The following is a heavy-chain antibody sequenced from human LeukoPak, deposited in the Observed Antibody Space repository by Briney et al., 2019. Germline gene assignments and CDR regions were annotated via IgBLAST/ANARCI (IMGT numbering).Heavy chain of an antibody. CDR2: ISGDGTIK. J-gene: IGHJ4*02. V-gene: IGHV3-74*03. CDR3: SRSQFDY. Sequence: GGTLRLSCEPSGFPISGYWMLWVRQAPGKGLVWVSRISGDGTIKTYADFVRGRFTISRDNTKNILYLQMNSLKVEDTAIYFCSRSQFDYWGQGVLVSVSS. CDR1: GFPISGYW.